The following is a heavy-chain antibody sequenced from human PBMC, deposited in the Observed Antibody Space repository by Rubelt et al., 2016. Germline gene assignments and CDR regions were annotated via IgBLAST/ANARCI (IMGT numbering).Heavy chain of an antibody. CDR3: AREGAVVRFGYFQQ. D-gene: IGHD6-19*01. V-gene: IGHV3-7*03. CDR2: INQDGSEK. J-gene: IGHJ1*01. Sequence: WVANINQDGSEKYYVDSVKGRFTISRANAKNSLYLQMNSLRAEDTAVYYCAREGAVVRFGYFQQWGQGTLVTVSS.